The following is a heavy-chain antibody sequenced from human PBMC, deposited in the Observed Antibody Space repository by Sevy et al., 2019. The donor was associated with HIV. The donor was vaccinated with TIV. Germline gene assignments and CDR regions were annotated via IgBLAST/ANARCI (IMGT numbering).Heavy chain of an antibody. Sequence: GGSLRLSCTASGFTFGDYAMSWFRQAPGKGLEWVGFIRSKAYGGTTEYAASVKGRFTISRDDSKSIAYLQMNSLKTEDTSVYYCTRGPTGYDFWSGYRYWGQGTLVTVSS. CDR1: GFTFGDYA. V-gene: IGHV3-49*03. CDR2: IRSKAYGGTT. CDR3: TRGPTGYDFWSGYRY. J-gene: IGHJ4*02. D-gene: IGHD3-3*01.